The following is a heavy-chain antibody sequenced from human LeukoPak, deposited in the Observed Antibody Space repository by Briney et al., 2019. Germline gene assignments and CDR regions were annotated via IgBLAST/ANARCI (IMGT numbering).Heavy chain of an antibody. J-gene: IGHJ6*03. CDR3: ARGRSEVVAASFYYYYMDV. CDR1: GGSISGYF. CDR2: IYSSGST. Sequence: SETLSLTCTVSGGSISGYFWAWIRRPAGKGLEWIGRIYSSGSTNYNLSLKSRVTMSVDTSKNQFSLRLSSVTAADTAVYYCARGRSEVVAASFYYYYMDVWGKGTTVTVSS. V-gene: IGHV4-4*07. D-gene: IGHD2-15*01.